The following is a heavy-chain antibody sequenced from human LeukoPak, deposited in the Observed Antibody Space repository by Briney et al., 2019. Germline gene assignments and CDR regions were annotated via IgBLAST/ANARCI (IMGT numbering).Heavy chain of an antibody. V-gene: IGHV3-7*01. CDR3: ARADWGSIDY. CDR2: IRPDGNDG. CDR1: GFTFSHYW. J-gene: IGHJ4*02. D-gene: IGHD7-27*01. Sequence: PGESLRLSCAASGFTFSHYWMAWVRQAPGKGLEWVAIIRPDGNDGSYVDSVKGRFTISRDNAKNSLYLQLNSLRAEDTAVYFCARADWGSIDYWGQGALVTVSS.